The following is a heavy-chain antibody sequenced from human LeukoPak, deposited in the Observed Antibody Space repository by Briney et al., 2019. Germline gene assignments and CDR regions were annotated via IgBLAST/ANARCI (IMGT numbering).Heavy chain of an antibody. D-gene: IGHD6-25*01. V-gene: IGHV3-30-3*01. CDR1: EFTFSSYA. J-gene: IGHJ4*02. CDR2: IAFDGNNE. Sequence: GGSLRLSCAASEFTFSSYAMHWVRQAPGKGLEWVAAIAFDGNNEYYADSAKGRFTISRDNSKNTLYLQMNSLRAEDTAVYYCANIIRKYTSGYYYFDYWGQGTLVTVSS. CDR3: ANIIRKYTSGYYYFDY.